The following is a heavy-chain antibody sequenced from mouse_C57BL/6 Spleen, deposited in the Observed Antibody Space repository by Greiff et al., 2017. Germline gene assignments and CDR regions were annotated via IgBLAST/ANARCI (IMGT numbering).Heavy chain of an antibody. V-gene: IGHV1-82*01. D-gene: IGHD1-1*01. J-gene: IGHJ1*03. Sequence: QVQLQQSGPELVKPGASVKISCKASGYAFSSSWMNWVKQRPGKGLEWIGRIYPGDGDTNYNGKFKGKDTLTADKSSSTAYMQLSSLTSEDSAVYFWASLTTVVEYFDVWGTGTTVTVSS. CDR2: IYPGDGDT. CDR1: GYAFSSSW. CDR3: ASLTTVVEYFDV.